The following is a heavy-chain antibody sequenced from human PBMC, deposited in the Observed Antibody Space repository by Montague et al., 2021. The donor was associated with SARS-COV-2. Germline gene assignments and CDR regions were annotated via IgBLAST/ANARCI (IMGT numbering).Heavy chain of an antibody. Sequence: LEWLARIDWDDDKYYSTSLKTRLTISKDTSKNQVVLTMTNMDPVDTATYYCALETPMVTFLAWSQGTRLTVSS. V-gene: IGHV2-70*11. J-gene: IGHJ5*02. D-gene: IGHD5-18*01. CDR2: IDWDDDK. CDR3: ALETPMVTFLA.